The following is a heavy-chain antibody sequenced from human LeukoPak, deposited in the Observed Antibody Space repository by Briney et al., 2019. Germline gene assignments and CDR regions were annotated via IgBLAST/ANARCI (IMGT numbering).Heavy chain of an antibody. CDR2: ISGDGVST. CDR1: GLPIADFA. V-gene: IGHV3-43*02. CDR3: VRDLDLGGYSSFEY. J-gene: IGHJ4*02. Sequence: PGGSLRLSCVASGLPIADFAMHWVRQAPGKGLEWVSLISGDGVSTFYADSVKGRFSISRDNSKNSLYLEMNSLRAEDTAVYYCVRDLDLGGYSSFEYWGQGTLVTVSS. D-gene: IGHD4-23*01.